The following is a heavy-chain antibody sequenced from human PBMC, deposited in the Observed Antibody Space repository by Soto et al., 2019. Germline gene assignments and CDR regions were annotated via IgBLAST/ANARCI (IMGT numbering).Heavy chain of an antibody. J-gene: IGHJ5*02. D-gene: IGHD3-3*01. CDR3: AADRIRDFWSGYYRISNWFDP. V-gene: IGHV1-58*01. Sequence: SVKVSCKASGFTFTSSAVQWVRQARGQRLEWIGWIVVGSGNTNYAQKFQERVTITRDMSTSTAYIELSSLRSEDTAVYYCAADRIRDFWSGYYRISNWFDPWGQGTLVTVS. CDR2: IVVGSGNT. CDR1: GFTFTSSA.